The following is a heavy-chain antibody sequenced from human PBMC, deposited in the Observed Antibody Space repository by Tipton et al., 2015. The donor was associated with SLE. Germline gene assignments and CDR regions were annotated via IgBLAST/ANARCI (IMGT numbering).Heavy chain of an antibody. Sequence: LRLSCTVSGGSISSYYWSWIRQPPGKGLEWIGRLYPSGSTNYSPSLQSRVSMSVDTSKNQFSLTLTSVTAADTAVYFCAAVTTEGGGFDYWGQGALVTVSS. CDR2: LYPSGST. CDR1: GGSISSYY. D-gene: IGHD4-17*01. CDR3: AAVTTEGGGFDY. J-gene: IGHJ4*02. V-gene: IGHV4-4*07.